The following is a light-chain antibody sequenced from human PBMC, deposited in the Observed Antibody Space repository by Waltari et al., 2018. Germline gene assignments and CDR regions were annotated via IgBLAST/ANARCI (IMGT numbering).Light chain of an antibody. CDR3: QQYINWPFT. CDR2: GAS. Sequence: EIVMTQSPATLSVSPGERATLSCRAGQGVSSNLAWYQQKPGQAPRLLIYGASTRATGIPARFSGSGSGTEFTLTISSLQSEDFAVYYCQQYINWPFTFGPGTKVDIK. CDR1: QGVSSN. J-gene: IGKJ3*01. V-gene: IGKV3-15*01.